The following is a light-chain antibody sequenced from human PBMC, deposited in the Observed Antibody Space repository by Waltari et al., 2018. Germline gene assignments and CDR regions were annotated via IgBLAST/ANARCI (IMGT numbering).Light chain of an antibody. CDR3: QQYYSDPLT. V-gene: IGKV1-8*01. CDR2: AAS. Sequence: AIRMTQSPSSFPTSTGDRVTITCRASQHIAGYLAWYQQKPGKAPKLLIYAASTLQSGGPSRFRGSGSGTDFTHTISCLQSEDFATYYCQQYYSDPLTFGGGTKVEIK. CDR1: QHIAGY. J-gene: IGKJ4*01.